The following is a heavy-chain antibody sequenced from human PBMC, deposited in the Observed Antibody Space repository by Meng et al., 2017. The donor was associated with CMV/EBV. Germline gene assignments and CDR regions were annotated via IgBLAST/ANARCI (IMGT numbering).Heavy chain of an antibody. D-gene: IGHD4-23*01. Sequence: GESLKISCAASGFTFSSYWMSWVRQAPGKGLEWVANIKQDGSEKYYVDSVKGRFTISRDNAKNSLYLQMNSLRAEDTAVYYCARDSRRDNSDPELYYWGQGTLVTVSS. J-gene: IGHJ4*02. CDR1: GFTFSSYW. V-gene: IGHV3-7*01. CDR2: IKQDGSEK. CDR3: ARDSRRDNSDPELYY.